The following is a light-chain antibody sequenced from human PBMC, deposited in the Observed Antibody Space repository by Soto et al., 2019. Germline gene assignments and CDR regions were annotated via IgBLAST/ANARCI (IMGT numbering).Light chain of an antibody. CDR2: EVT. J-gene: IGLJ3*02. Sequence: QSALTQPPSASGSPGQSVTISCTGTSSDVDAYNYVSWYQQHPGKAPKLMIYEVTKRPSGVPDRFSGSKSGNTASLTVSGLQAEDEADYYCSSYADSISVLFGGGTKLTVL. V-gene: IGLV2-8*01. CDR1: SSDVDAYNY. CDR3: SSYADSISVL.